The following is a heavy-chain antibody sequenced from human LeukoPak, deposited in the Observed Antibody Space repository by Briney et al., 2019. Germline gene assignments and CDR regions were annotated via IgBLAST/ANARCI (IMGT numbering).Heavy chain of an antibody. J-gene: IGHJ4*02. CDR1: GFTFSSHW. CDR2: LIQDASQQ. CDR3: ARDKVTY. Sequence: GGSLRLSCAASGFTFSSHWMSGVGQTRGKSLQCLAHLIQDASQQYYVDSVTPRFTISTDNANNSLHLQMTSLRAEDTAVYSCARDKVTYWGQGTLVTVSS. V-gene: IGHV3-7*01.